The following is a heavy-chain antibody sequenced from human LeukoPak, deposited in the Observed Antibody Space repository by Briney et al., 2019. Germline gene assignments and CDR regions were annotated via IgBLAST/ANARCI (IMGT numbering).Heavy chain of an antibody. Sequence: GGSLRLSCAASGFTVSSNYMSWIRQAPGKGLEWVSVIYTGGDTDYADSVKGRFTISRDNSKNTLYLQMNSLRAEDTAVYYCANPHYSSSSDYWGQGTLVTVSS. J-gene: IGHJ4*02. CDR2: IYTGGDT. CDR1: GFTVSSNY. V-gene: IGHV3-53*01. CDR3: ANPHYSSSSDY. D-gene: IGHD6-6*01.